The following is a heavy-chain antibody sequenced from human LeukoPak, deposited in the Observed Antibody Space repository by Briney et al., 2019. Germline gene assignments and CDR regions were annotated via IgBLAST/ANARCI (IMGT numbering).Heavy chain of an antibody. CDR1: GGTFSSYA. V-gene: IGHV1-69*05. J-gene: IGHJ6*03. D-gene: IGHD1-26*01. CDR2: IIPIFGTA. CDR3: AREAGSGSYYFLSGYYYMDV. Sequence: SVKVSCKASGGTFSSYAISWVRQAPRQGLEWMGGIIPIFGTANYAQKFQGRVTITTDESTSTAYMELSSLRSEDTAVYYCAREAGSGSYYFLSGYYYMDVWGKGTTVTVSS.